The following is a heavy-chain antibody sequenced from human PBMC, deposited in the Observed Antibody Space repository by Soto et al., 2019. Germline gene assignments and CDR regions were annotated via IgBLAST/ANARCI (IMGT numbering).Heavy chain of an antibody. V-gene: IGHV4-4*02. D-gene: IGHD6-13*01. CDR1: GGSISSSNW. CDR3: AAGIAAAGRDWFDP. J-gene: IGHJ5*02. CDR2: IYNSGST. Sequence: SETLSLTCAVSGGSISSSNWWSWVRQPPGKGLEWIGEIYNSGSTNYNPSLKSRVTISVDKSKNQFSLKLSSVTAADTAVYYCAAGIAAAGRDWFDPWGQGTLVTVSS.